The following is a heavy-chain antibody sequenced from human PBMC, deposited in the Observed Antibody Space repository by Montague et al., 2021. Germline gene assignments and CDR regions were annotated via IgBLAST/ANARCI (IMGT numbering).Heavy chain of an antibody. D-gene: IGHD4/OR15-4a*01. CDR1: GLIFSHSW. CDR2: VNPDGSQV. Sequence: SLRLSCAASGLIFSHSWMAWVRLPPGKGLEWVAGVNPDGSQVGYVESVKGRFTVSKDNTENSLFLQMNSLRGDDTALYYCARNPAYGALDYWGQGTRVTVSS. CDR3: ARNPAYGALDY. J-gene: IGHJ4*02. V-gene: IGHV3-7*03.